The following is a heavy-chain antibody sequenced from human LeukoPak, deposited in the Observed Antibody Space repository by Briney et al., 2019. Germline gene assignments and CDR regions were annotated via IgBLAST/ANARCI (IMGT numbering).Heavy chain of an antibody. J-gene: IGHJ6*02. CDR1: GFTFSSYS. CDR3: ARGSSWYQDSYYYYGMDV. CDR2: ISSSSSYI. V-gene: IGHV3-21*01. Sequence: GGSLRLSRAASGFTFSSYSMNWVRQAPGKGLEWVSSISSSSSYIYYADSVKGRFTISRDNAKNSLYLQMNSLRAEDTAVYYCARGSSWYQDSYYYYGMDVWGQGTTVTVSS. D-gene: IGHD6-13*01.